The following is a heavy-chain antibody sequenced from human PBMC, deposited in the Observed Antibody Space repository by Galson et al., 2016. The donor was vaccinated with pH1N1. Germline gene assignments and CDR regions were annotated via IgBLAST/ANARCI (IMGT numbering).Heavy chain of an antibody. Sequence: SVKVSCKASGGIFNSNAINWVRQAPGQGLEWMGGIIAIFGTTNYAQKFQGRVTITADQSTTTAYMELSSLRSEDTAVYHCANWNDGGDDYWGKGTLVTVSS. CDR1: GGIFNSNA. CDR2: IIAIFGTT. D-gene: IGHD1-1*01. J-gene: IGHJ4*02. CDR3: ANWNDGGDDY. V-gene: IGHV1-69*13.